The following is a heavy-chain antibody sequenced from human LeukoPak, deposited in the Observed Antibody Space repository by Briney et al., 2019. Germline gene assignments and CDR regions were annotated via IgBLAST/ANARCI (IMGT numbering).Heavy chain of an antibody. CDR1: GGSISSYY. J-gene: IGHJ6*02. D-gene: IGHD5-18*01. CDR3: AREVDTSYGMDV. V-gene: IGHV4-59*01. Sequence: SETLSLTCTVSGGSISSYYWSWIRQPPGKGLEWIGYIYYSGSTNYNPSLKSRVTTSVDTSENQFSLKLSSVTAADTAVYYCAREVDTSYGMDVWGQGTTVTVSS. CDR2: IYYSGST.